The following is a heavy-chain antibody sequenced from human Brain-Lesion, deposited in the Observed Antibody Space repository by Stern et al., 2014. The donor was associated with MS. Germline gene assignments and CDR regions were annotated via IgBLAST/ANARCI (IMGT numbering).Heavy chain of an antibody. V-gene: IGHV4-39*01. CDR2: IYSSGST. Sequence: QVQLQESGPGLVKPSDTLSLTCTVSGGSINTNNYYWGWIRQPPGKGLEWIGNIYSSGSTFYSPSLKSRVTMSVDTSKNQFSLKLSSVTAADTAVYYCARTGDDFGDYSLSYWGQGTLVTVSS. CDR3: ARTGDDFGDYSLSY. D-gene: IGHD4-17*01. J-gene: IGHJ4*02. CDR1: GGSINTNNYY.